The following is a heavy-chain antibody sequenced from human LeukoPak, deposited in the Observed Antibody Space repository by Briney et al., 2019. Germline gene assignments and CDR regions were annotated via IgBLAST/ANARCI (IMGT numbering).Heavy chain of an antibody. CDR3: ASGRQFFGVVSNYYYGMDV. V-gene: IGHV4-31*03. Sequence: SETLSLTCTVSGGSISSGGYYWSWIRQHPGKGLEWIGYIYYSGSTYYNPSLKSRVTISVDTSKNQLSLKLSSVTAADTAVYYCASGRQFFGVVSNYYYGMDVWGQGTTVTVSS. D-gene: IGHD3-3*01. CDR1: GGSISSGGYY. J-gene: IGHJ6*02. CDR2: IYYSGST.